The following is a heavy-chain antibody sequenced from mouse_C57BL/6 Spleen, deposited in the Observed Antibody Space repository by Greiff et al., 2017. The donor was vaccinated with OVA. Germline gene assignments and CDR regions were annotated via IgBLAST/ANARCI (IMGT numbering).Heavy chain of an antibody. CDR2: IWRGGST. J-gene: IGHJ4*01. CDR3: AKRDYDYSYYAMDY. CDR1: GFSLTSYG. Sequence: VQLQESGPGLVQPSQSLSITCTVSGFSLTSYGVHWVRQSPGKGLEWLGVIWRGGSTDYNAAFMSRLSITKDNSKSQVFFKMNSLQADDTAIYYCAKRDYDYSYYAMDYWGQGTSVTVSS. V-gene: IGHV2-5*01. D-gene: IGHD2-4*01.